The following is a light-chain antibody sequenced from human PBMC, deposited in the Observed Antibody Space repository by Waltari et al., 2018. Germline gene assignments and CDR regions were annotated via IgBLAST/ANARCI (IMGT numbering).Light chain of an antibody. CDR3: QQYNDWPLT. J-gene: IGKJ4*01. V-gene: IGKV1-8*01. Sequence: AIRMTQSPSSFSASTGDRVTITCRASQGISSYLAWYQQKPGKAPKHLIYAASTLQSGVPSRFSGSGSGTDFTLTISCLETEDFAVYFCQQYNDWPLTFGGGTTVEIK. CDR1: QGISSY. CDR2: AAS.